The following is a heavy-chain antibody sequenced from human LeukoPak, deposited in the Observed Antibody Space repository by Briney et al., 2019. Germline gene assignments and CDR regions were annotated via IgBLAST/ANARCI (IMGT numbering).Heavy chain of an antibody. Sequence: GGSLRLSCAASGFTFSSYGMHWVRQAPGKGLEWVAFIRYDGSNKYYADSVKGRFTISRDNSKNTLYLQMNSLRAEDTAVYYCAKERLVVIINPGNYWGQGTLVTVSS. D-gene: IGHD3-22*01. CDR1: GFTFSSYG. J-gene: IGHJ4*02. CDR3: AKERLVVIINPGNY. V-gene: IGHV3-30*02. CDR2: IRYDGSNK.